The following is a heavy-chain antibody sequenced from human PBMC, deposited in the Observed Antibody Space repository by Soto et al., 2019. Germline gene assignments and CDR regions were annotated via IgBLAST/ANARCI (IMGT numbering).Heavy chain of an antibody. J-gene: IGHJ4*02. V-gene: IGHV3-49*03. CDR3: TRAGNRDSWSGSGFDY. CDR2: IKSKAYGGTT. D-gene: IGHD3-10*01. CDR1: GFTFGDYA. Sequence: VPPGGPLRLSCTASGFTFGDYAVSWFRRAPGKGLEWVGFIKSKAYGGTTDCAASVKGRFAISRDDSKSIAYLHMNSLRIEDTAVYYCTRAGNRDSWSGSGFDYWGQGALVTVSS.